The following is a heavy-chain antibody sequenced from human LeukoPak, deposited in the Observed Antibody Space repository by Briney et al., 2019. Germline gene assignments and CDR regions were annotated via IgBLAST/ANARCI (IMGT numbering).Heavy chain of an antibody. D-gene: IGHD3-9*01. J-gene: IGHJ4*02. CDR3: ARGWIYDILTRLFYFDY. Sequence: SVTVSCKTSGDSFSSFAWTWVRQAPGQGLEWVGDIIPNFGTTNYAQKFQGRVTITADESTNTAYMELSSLRSEDSAIYYCARGWIYDILTRLFYFDYWGQGTLVTVSS. V-gene: IGHV1-69*01. CDR1: GDSFSSFA. CDR2: IIPNFGTT.